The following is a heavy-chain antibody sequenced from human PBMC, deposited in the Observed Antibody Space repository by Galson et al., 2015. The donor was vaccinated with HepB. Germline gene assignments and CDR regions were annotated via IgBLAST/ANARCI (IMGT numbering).Heavy chain of an antibody. V-gene: IGHV1-69*13. CDR2: IIPIFGTA. Sequence: QSGAEVKKPGASVKVSCKASGGTFSSYAISWVRQAPGQGLEWMGGIIPIFGTANYAQKFQGRVTITADESTSTAYMELSSLRSEDTAVYYCALGTGTTYHYYYYMDVWGKGTTVTVSS. CDR1: GGTFSSYA. D-gene: IGHD1-1*01. CDR3: ALGTGTTYHYYYYMDV. J-gene: IGHJ6*03.